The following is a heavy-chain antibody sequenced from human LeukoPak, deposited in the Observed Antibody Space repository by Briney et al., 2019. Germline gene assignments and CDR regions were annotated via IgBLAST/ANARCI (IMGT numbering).Heavy chain of an antibody. V-gene: IGHV1-8*01. J-gene: IGHJ4*02. CDR1: GYTFTSYD. D-gene: IGHD5-18*01. CDR2: MNPNSGNT. CDR3: AREGNVDTAMETHY. Sequence: ASVEVSCKASGYTFTSYDINWVRQATGQWLEWMGWMNPNSGNTGYAQKFQGRVTMTRNTSISTAYMELSSLRSEDTAVYYCAREGNVDTAMETHYWGQGTLVTVSS.